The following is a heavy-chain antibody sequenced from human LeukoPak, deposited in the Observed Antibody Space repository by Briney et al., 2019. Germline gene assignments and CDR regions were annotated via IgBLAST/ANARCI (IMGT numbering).Heavy chain of an antibody. CDR2: IYYSGST. CDR3: ARALRYCSSTSCYTGAFDI. D-gene: IGHD2-2*02. V-gene: IGHV4-59*01. Sequence: SETLSLTCTVSGGSISSYYWSWIRQPPGKGLEWIGYIYYSGSTNYNPSLKSRVTISVDTSKNQFSLKLSSVTAADTAVYYCARALRYCSSTSCYTGAFDIWGQGTMATVSS. J-gene: IGHJ3*02. CDR1: GGSISSYY.